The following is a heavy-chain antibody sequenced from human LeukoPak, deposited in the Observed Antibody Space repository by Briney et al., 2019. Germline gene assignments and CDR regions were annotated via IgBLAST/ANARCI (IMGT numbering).Heavy chain of an antibody. D-gene: IGHD3-3*01. CDR2: INHSGSA. V-gene: IGHV4-34*01. J-gene: IGHJ4*02. Sequence: SETLSLTCAVYGGSFSGYYWSWIRQPPGKGLEWIGEINHSGSANYNPSLKSRVTISLDTSKKQLSLKLNSVTAADTAVYYCARAGVESGYFTHFDYWGQGTLVTVSS. CDR3: ARAGVESGYFTHFDY. CDR1: GGSFSGYY.